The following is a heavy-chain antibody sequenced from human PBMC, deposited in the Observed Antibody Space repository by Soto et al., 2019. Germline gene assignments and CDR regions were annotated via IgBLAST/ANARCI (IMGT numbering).Heavy chain of an antibody. CDR1: GGSIISTRYY. V-gene: IGHV4-39*01. D-gene: IGHD4-17*01. Sequence: SLTCTVSGGSIISTRYYWGWIRQPPGKELEWIGTIFNSGTAYYNPSLKSRVTMSVDTYKSQFSLILRSVTAADTAVYYCASRGLNGDPFDYWGQGTLVTVPQ. CDR3: ASRGLNGDPFDY. CDR2: IFNSGTA. J-gene: IGHJ4*02.